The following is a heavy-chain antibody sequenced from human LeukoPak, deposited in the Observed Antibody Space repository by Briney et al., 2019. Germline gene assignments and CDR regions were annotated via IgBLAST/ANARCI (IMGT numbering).Heavy chain of an antibody. CDR1: GASISSTSYY. J-gene: IGHJ3*02. V-gene: IGHV4-39*07. CDR2: IYFSGST. Sequence: SETLSLTCTVSGASISSTSYYWGWIRQPPGKGLEWIGTIYFSGSTYYNPSLKSRVTISVDTSKNQFSLKLSSVTAADTAVYYCARSDSYGLVGIWGQGTMVTVSS. D-gene: IGHD3-22*01. CDR3: ARSDSYGLVGI.